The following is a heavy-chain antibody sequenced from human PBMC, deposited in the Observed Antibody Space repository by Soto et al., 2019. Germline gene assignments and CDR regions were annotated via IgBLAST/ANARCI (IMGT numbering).Heavy chain of an antibody. CDR2: IYPGDSDT. CDR1: GYSFTSYW. CDR3: VRRWVSTDGSGINWFDP. V-gene: IGHV5-51*01. Sequence: GESLKISCKGSGYSFTSYWIGWVRQMPGKGLEGMGIIYPGDSDTRYSPSFQGQVTISADKSISTAYLQWSSLKASDTAMFSCVRRWVSTDGSGINWFDPWGQGTLVTVSS. D-gene: IGHD3-10*01. J-gene: IGHJ5*02.